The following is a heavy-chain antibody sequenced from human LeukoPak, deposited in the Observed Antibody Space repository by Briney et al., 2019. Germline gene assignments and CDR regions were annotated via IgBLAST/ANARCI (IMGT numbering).Heavy chain of an antibody. CDR2: IRSKAYGGTT. V-gene: IGHV3-49*04. CDR3: TREAGIVGTYYYYGMDV. J-gene: IGHJ6*02. CDR1: GFTFGDYA. Sequence: GGSLRLSCTASGFTFGDYAMSWGRQAPGKGLGWVGFIRSKAYGGTTEYAASVKGRFTISRDDSKSIAYLQMNSLKTEDTAVYYCTREAGIVGTYYYYGMDVWGQGTTVTVSS. D-gene: IGHD1-26*01.